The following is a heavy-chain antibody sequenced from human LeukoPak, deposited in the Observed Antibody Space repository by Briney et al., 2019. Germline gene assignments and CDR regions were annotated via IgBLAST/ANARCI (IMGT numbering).Heavy chain of an antibody. J-gene: IGHJ5*02. CDR2: ISAYNGNT. D-gene: IGHD6-13*01. CDR1: GYTFTGYY. V-gene: IGHV1-18*04. Sequence: ASVKVSCKASGYTFTGYYMHWVRQAPGQGLEWMGWISAYNGNTNYAQKLQGRVTMTTDTSTSTAYMELRSLRSDDTAVYYCARDAAAAPNWFDPWGQGTLVTVSS. CDR3: ARDAAAAPNWFDP.